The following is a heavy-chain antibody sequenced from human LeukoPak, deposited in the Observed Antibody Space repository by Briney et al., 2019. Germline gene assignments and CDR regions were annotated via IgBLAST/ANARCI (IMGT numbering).Heavy chain of an antibody. V-gene: IGHV3-30-3*01. J-gene: IGHJ6*02. CDR1: GFTFTTLA. CDR3: ARGGCGLGSYDYYYYGMDV. D-gene: IGHD3-10*01. CDR2: ISYDGSNQ. Sequence: GGSLRLSCAASGFTFTTLAMHWVCQAPGKGLQWVAVISYDGSNQYYTDSVKGRFTISRDNSKNTLYLQMNSLGPEDTAVYYCARGGCGLGSYDYYYYGMDVWGQGTTVTVSS.